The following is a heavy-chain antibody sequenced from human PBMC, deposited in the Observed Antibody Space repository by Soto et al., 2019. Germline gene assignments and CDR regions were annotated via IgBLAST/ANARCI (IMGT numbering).Heavy chain of an antibody. CDR3: ARDLEYYGSGSGGGLGY. CDR1: GGSFSGYY. CDR2: IYYSGST. Sequence: QVQLQQWGAGLLKPSETLSLTCAVYGGSFSGYYWSWIRQPPGKGLEWIGYIYYSGSTYYNPSLKSRVTISVDTSKNQFSLKLSSVTAADTAVYYCARDLEYYGSGSGGGLGYWGQGTLVTVSS. J-gene: IGHJ4*02. D-gene: IGHD3-10*01. V-gene: IGHV4-34*01.